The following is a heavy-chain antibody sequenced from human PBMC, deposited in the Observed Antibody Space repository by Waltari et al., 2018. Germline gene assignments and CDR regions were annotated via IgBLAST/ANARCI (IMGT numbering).Heavy chain of an antibody. V-gene: IGHV3-23*01. CDR1: GFTFSSYA. J-gene: IGHJ6*03. Sequence: EVQLLESGGGLVQPGGYLRLSCAASGFTFSSYAMSWVRQAPGKGLEWVSAISGSGGSTYYADSVKGRFTISRDNSKNTLYLQMNSLRAEDTAVYYCAKNRPNYDILTGYYSYYYYYMDVWGKGTTVTVSS. CDR2: ISGSGGST. D-gene: IGHD3-9*01. CDR3: AKNRPNYDILTGYYSYYYYYMDV.